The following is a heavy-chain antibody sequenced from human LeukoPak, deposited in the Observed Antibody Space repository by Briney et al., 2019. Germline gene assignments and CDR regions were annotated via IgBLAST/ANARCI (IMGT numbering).Heavy chain of an antibody. CDR3: ARVGIRTIFGVVFDY. V-gene: IGHV1-18*01. J-gene: IGHJ4*02. Sequence: ASVKVSCKASGYTFTSYGISWVRQAPGQGLEWMGWISAYNGNTNYARKLQGRVTMTTDTSTSTAYMELRSLRSDDTAVYYCARVGIRTIFGVVFDYWGQGTLVTVSS. D-gene: IGHD3-3*01. CDR2: ISAYNGNT. CDR1: GYTFTSYG.